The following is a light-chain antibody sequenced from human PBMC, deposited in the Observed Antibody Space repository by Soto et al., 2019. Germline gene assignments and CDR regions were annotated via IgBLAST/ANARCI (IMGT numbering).Light chain of an antibody. V-gene: IGKV1-5*03. J-gene: IGKJ1*01. CDR3: QEYNTNSRT. Sequence: IQMTQSPSTLSASVVDTVTITCRASESIYSWLAWYKQIPGKAPQLLIYKTSTLQGGVPSRFSGSGSGAEYTLTISSLQPDDFATYFCQEYNTNSRTFGQGTRV. CDR1: ESIYSW. CDR2: KTS.